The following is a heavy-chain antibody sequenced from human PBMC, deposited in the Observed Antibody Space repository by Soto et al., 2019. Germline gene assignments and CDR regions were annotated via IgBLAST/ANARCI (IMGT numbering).Heavy chain of an antibody. V-gene: IGHV3-53*01. CDR3: ARANYLSGSYSYYGMDV. D-gene: IGHD1-26*01. CDR2: IYSGGST. CDR1: GVTVSSNY. J-gene: IGHJ6*02. Sequence: PVVSLRLCCAASGVTVSSNYMSWVRQAPGKGLEWVSVIYSGGSTYYADSVKGRFTISRDNSKNTLYLQMNSLRAEDTAVYYCARANYLSGSYSYYGMDVWGQGTTVTVSS.